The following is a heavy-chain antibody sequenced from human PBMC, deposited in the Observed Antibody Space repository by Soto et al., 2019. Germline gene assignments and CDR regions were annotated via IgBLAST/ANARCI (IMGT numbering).Heavy chain of an antibody. CDR3: ARMMVAATIGYYFDY. J-gene: IGHJ4*02. V-gene: IGHV4-31*03. D-gene: IGHD2-15*01. CDR2: IYYSGST. Sequence: PSETLSLTCTVSGGSISSGGYYWSWIRQHPGKGLEWIGYIYYSGSTYYNPSLKSRVTISVDTSKNQFSLKLSSVTAADTAVYYCARMMVAATIGYYFDYWGQGTLVTVSS. CDR1: GGSISSGGYY.